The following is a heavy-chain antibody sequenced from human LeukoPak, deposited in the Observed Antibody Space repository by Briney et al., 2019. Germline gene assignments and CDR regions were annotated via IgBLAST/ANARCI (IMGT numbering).Heavy chain of an antibody. CDR3: AKDEGIVVVPATIDY. J-gene: IGHJ4*02. V-gene: IGHV3-23*01. CDR2: ISGSGGST. D-gene: IGHD2-2*01. CDR1: GFTFSSYA. Sequence: GGSLRLSRAASGFTFSSYAMSWVRQAPGKGLEWVSAISGSGGSTYYADSVKGRFTISRDNSKNTLYLQMNSLRAEDTAVYYCAKDEGIVVVPATIDYWGQGTLVTVSS.